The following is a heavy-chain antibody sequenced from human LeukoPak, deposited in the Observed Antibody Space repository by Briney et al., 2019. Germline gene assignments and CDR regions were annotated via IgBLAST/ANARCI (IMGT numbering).Heavy chain of an antibody. CDR1: RFTFSSYS. CDR3: ARDGVVVAGTRRAFDI. Sequence: GGSLRLSCAGSRFTFSSYSMNWVRQAPGKGLEWGSYINSGSSTIYYADSVKGRFTISRDNAKNSLYLQMNSLRGEDTAVYYCARDGVVVAGTRRAFDIWGQGTMVTVSS. CDR2: INSGSSTI. V-gene: IGHV3-48*01. J-gene: IGHJ3*02. D-gene: IGHD6-19*01.